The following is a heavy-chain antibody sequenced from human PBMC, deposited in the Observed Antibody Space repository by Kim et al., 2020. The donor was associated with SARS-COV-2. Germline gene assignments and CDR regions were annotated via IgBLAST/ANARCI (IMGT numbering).Heavy chain of an antibody. CDR3: ARGEKNSSSTSCFFDY. CDR1: GGSFSGYY. J-gene: IGHJ4*02. CDR2: INHSGST. V-gene: IGHV4-34*01. D-gene: IGHD2-2*01. Sequence: SETLSLTCAVYGGSFSGYYWSWIRQPPGKGLEWIGEINHSGSTNYNPSLKSRVTISVDTSKNQFSLKLSSVTAADTAVYYCARGEKNSSSTSCFFDYWGQGTLVTVSS.